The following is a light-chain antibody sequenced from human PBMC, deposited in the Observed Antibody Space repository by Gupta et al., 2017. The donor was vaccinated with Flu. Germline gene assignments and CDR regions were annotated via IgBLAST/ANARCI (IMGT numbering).Light chain of an antibody. CDR2: AAF. CDR1: QSISTY. V-gene: IGKV1-39*01. J-gene: IGKJ2*01. Sequence: PSSLSASVGDSVTINCRASQSISTYLNWYQKKPGKAPKLLIYAAFNLQSGVPSRFSGSGSGTDFTVTISSLQPEDFATYYCQQSYSIPYTFGQGTKLETK. CDR3: QQSYSIPYT.